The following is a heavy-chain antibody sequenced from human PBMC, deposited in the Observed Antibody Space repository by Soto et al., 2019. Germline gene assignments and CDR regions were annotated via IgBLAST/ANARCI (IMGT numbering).Heavy chain of an antibody. Sequence: QVQLQESGPGLATPSDTLSLTCAVSGYSISSSNWWGLIRQPPGKGLEWIGYIYDSGTTYYTPSLKSRVPLSVDTSKHQFSLKLASVTAVDTAVYYCARREIQGPIEYWGQGTLVIVSS. CDR2: IYDSGTT. V-gene: IGHV4-28*01. CDR3: ARREIQGPIEY. CDR1: GYSISSSNW. J-gene: IGHJ4*02. D-gene: IGHD1-26*01.